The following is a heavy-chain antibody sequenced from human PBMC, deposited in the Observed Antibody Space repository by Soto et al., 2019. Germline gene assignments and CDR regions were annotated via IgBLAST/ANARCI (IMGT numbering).Heavy chain of an antibody. CDR1: GFTFSSYG. Sequence: PGGSLRLSCAASGFTFSSYGMHWVRQAPGKGLEWVAVISYDGSNKYYADSVKGRFTISRDNSKNTLYLQMNSLRAEDTAVYYCAKPGPLSTNPFDPWGQGTLVTVSS. CDR2: ISYDGSNK. CDR3: AKPGPLSTNPFDP. V-gene: IGHV3-30*18. D-gene: IGHD7-27*01. J-gene: IGHJ5*02.